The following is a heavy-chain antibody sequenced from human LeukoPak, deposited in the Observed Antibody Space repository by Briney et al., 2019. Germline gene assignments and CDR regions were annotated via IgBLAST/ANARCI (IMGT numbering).Heavy chain of an antibody. J-gene: IGHJ3*02. Sequence: GGSLRLSCAASGFTFSSYGMHWVRQAPGKGLEWVAVISYDGSNKYYADSVKGRFTISRDNAKNSLYLQMNSLRAEDTAVYYCASLVVPAARSGAFDIWGQGTIVTVSS. V-gene: IGHV3-30*03. CDR3: ASLVVPAARSGAFDI. D-gene: IGHD2-2*01. CDR1: GFTFSSYG. CDR2: ISYDGSNK.